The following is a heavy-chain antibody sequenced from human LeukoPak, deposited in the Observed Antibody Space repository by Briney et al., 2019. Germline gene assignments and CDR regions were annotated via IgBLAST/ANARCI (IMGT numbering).Heavy chain of an antibody. J-gene: IGHJ4*02. CDR2: ISGSGGST. D-gene: IGHD3-10*01. Sequence: SGGSLRLSCVASGFTFSNFAMSWVRQAPGKGLEWVSAISGSGGSTYYADSVKGRFTISRDNSKNTLYLQMNSLRAEDTAVYYCAKICWFGELSAFDYWGQRTLVTVSS. CDR3: AKICWFGELSAFDY. CDR1: GFTFSNFA. V-gene: IGHV3-23*01.